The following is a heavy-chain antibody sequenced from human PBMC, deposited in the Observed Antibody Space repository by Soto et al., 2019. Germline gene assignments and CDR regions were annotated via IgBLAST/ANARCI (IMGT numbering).Heavy chain of an antibody. CDR1: GGSFSGYY. CDR3: ARSGVVAATVNWFDP. J-gene: IGHJ5*02. V-gene: IGHV4-34*01. CDR2: INHSGST. Sequence: SETLSLTCAVYGGSFSGYYWSWIRQPPGKGLEWIGEINHSGSTNYNPSLKSRVTISVDTSKNQFSLKLSSVSAADTAVYYCARSGVVAATVNWFDPWGQGTLVTVSS. D-gene: IGHD2-15*01.